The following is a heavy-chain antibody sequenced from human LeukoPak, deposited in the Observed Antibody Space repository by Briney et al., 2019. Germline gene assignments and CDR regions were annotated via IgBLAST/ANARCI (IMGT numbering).Heavy chain of an antibody. V-gene: IGHV3-53*05. Sequence: SXRLSCAASXVXXXXXXMNXVXQARGKGXEWVSAMNRGCSTFYSDSVKRRFPISRDTSKNTLYLQINSLRVEDTALYYCARDSATVTLLPDYWGQGTLVTVSS. CDR1: XVXXXXXX. CDR2: MNRGCST. CDR3: ARDSATVTLLPDY. D-gene: IGHD4-17*01. J-gene: IGHJ4*02.